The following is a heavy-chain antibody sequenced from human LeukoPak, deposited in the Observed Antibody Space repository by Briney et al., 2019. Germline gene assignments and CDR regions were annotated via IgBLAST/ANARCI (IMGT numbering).Heavy chain of an antibody. V-gene: IGHV1-46*01. CDR1: GYTFTSYY. Sequence: ASVKVSCKASGYTFTSYYMHWVRQAPGQGLEWMGIINPSGGSTSYAQKFQGRVTMTRDMSTSTVYMELSSLRSDDTAVYYCARDPRVDIVATIGENWFDPWGQGTLVTVSS. D-gene: IGHD5-12*01. J-gene: IGHJ5*02. CDR2: INPSGGST. CDR3: ARDPRVDIVATIGENWFDP.